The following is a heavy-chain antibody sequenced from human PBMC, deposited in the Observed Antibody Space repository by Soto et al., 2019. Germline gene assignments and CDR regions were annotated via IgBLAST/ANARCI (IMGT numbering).Heavy chain of an antibody. D-gene: IGHD6-19*01. Sequence: SETLSLTCAVYGGSFSGYYWGWIRQPPGKGLEWIGEINHSGSTNYNPSLKSRVTISVDTSKNQFSLKLSSVTAADTAVYYCASRTSSGWPIDYYYYGMDVWGQGTTVTVSS. CDR3: ASRTSSGWPIDYYYYGMDV. CDR2: INHSGST. CDR1: GGSFSGYY. V-gene: IGHV4-34*01. J-gene: IGHJ6*02.